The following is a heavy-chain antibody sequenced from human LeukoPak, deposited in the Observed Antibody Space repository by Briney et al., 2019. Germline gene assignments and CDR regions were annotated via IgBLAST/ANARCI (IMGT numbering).Heavy chain of an antibody. Sequence: SETLSLTCTVSGGSISSYYWSWIRQPAGKGLEWIGRIYTSGSTNYNPSLKSRVTMSVDTSKNQFSLKLSSVTAADTAVYYCAREMSLWFGGPPDYWGQGTLVTVSS. CDR2: IYTSGST. J-gene: IGHJ4*02. CDR3: AREMSLWFGGPPDY. V-gene: IGHV4-4*07. D-gene: IGHD3-10*01. CDR1: GGSISSYY.